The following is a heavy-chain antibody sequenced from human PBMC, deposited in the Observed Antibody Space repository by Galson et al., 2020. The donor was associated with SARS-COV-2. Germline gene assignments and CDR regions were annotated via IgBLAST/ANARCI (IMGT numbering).Heavy chain of an antibody. Sequence: GGSLRLSCAASGFAFSTYWMHWVRQAPGKGLVWVSRIKSAGSTITYADSLKGRFTISRDNAKNMLYLQMNSLRSEDTALYYCAGAWAIWGQGTLVTVSS. V-gene: IGHV3-74*01. CDR1: GFAFSTYW. D-gene: IGHD7-27*01. CDR2: IKSAGSTI. CDR3: AGAWAI. J-gene: IGHJ4*02.